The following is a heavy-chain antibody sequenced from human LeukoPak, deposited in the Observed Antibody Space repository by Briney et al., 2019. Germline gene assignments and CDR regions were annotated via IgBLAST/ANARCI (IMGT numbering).Heavy chain of an antibody. J-gene: IGHJ4*02. V-gene: IGHV3-23*01. CDR1: GFTFSNYA. CDR3: ARYVVGAINYFDY. Sequence: QAGGSLRLSCAASGFTFSNYAMGWVRQAPGKGLEWVSAISGGADSTFYADSVKGRFTISRDNFKNTLYLQMNSLRAEDTAVYYCARYVVGAINYFDYWGQGTLVTVSS. CDR2: ISGGADST. D-gene: IGHD1-26*01.